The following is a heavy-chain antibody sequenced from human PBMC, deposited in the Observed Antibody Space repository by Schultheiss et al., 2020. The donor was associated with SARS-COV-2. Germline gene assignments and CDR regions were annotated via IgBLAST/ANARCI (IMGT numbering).Heavy chain of an antibody. Sequence: GGSLRLSCAASGFTFSNALMSWVRQAPGKGLEWVAVIWYDGSNKYYADSVKGRSTISRDNSKNTLYLQMNSLRAEDTAVYYCARVKWLVNHNFDYWGQGTLVTVSS. V-gene: IGHV3-33*08. CDR1: GFTFSNAL. CDR2: IWYDGSNK. J-gene: IGHJ4*02. CDR3: ARVKWLVNHNFDY. D-gene: IGHD6-19*01.